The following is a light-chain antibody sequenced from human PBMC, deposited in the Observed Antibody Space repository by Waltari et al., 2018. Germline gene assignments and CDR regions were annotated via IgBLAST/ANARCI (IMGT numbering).Light chain of an antibody. CDR3: QQYYSTPLT. Sequence: DIVMTQSPDPLAVSLGERATINCKSSQSLLYSSNNKNYLAWYQQKAGQPPKLLIYWASTRESGVPDRFGGSGSGTDFTLTISSLQAEDVAVYYCQQYYSTPLTFGGGTKVEIK. CDR2: WAS. V-gene: IGKV4-1*01. J-gene: IGKJ4*01. CDR1: QSLLYSSNNKNY.